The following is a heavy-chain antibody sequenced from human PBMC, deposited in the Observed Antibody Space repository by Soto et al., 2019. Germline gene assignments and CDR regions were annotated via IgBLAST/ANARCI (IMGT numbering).Heavy chain of an antibody. J-gene: IGHJ4*02. CDR1: GGSISSSNYY. CDR2: LTYSGST. D-gene: IGHD3-22*01. CDR3: ARTSLRSMIVTLIDY. Sequence: SETLSLTCTVCGGSISSSNYYWGWIRQPPGKGLEWVGTLTYSGSTYYNPSLKSRVTISVDTSENQFSLKLTSVTAADTAVYYCARTSLRSMIVTLIDYWGQGTLVTVSS. V-gene: IGHV4-39*01.